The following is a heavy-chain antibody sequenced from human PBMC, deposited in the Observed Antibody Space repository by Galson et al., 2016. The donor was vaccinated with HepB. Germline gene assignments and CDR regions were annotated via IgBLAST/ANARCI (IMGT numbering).Heavy chain of an antibody. CDR1: GASVSSNW. CDR2: TYHTGST. D-gene: IGHD6-19*01. Sequence: ETLSLTCAVSGASVSSNWWSWVRQPPGKGLDWIGETYHTGSTNFNPSLMSRVTISLDKSKNQLSLMLTSVTAADTAVYYGARHIAVAGTRGFDYWGQGALVTVSS. CDR3: ARHIAVAGTRGFDY. J-gene: IGHJ4*02. V-gene: IGHV4-4*02.